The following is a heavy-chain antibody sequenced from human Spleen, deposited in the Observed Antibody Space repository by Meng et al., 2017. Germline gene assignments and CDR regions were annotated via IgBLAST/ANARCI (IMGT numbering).Heavy chain of an antibody. CDR2: INHSGST. Sequence: QVQLQPWGGGLLKPSETLSLTCVVSGGSFRDYYWSWIRQPPGKGLEWIGEINHSGSTNYNPSLESRATISVDTSQNNLSLKLSSVTAADSAVYYCARGPTTMAHDFDYWGQGTLVTVSS. V-gene: IGHV4-34*01. CDR1: GGSFRDYY. D-gene: IGHD4-11*01. J-gene: IGHJ4*02. CDR3: ARGPTTMAHDFDY.